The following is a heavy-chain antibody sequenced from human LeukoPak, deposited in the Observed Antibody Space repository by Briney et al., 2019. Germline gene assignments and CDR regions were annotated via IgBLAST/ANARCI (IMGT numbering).Heavy chain of an antibody. J-gene: IGHJ4*02. CDR2: ISYDGSNK. CDR3: AIYGSGEIDY. CDR1: GFTFSSYG. V-gene: IGHV3-30*03. Sequence: PGGSLRLSCAASGFTFSSYGMHWVRQAPGKGLEWVAVISYDGSNKYYADSVKGRFTISRDNSKNTLYLQMNSLRAEDTAVYYCAIYGSGEIDYWAREPWSPSPQ. D-gene: IGHD3-10*01.